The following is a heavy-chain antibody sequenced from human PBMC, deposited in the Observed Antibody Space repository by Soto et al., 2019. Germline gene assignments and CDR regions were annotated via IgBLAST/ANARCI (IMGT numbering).Heavy chain of an antibody. Sequence: ASVKVSCTASGYTFTSYGSSWVRQAPGQGLEWMGWISAYNGNTNYAQKLQGRVTMATDTSTSTAYMELRSLRSDDTAVYYCARVSRDYYYYYYMDVWGKGTTVTVSS. J-gene: IGHJ6*03. V-gene: IGHV1-18*01. CDR3: ARVSRDYYYYYYMDV. CDR1: GYTFTSYG. CDR2: ISAYNGNT.